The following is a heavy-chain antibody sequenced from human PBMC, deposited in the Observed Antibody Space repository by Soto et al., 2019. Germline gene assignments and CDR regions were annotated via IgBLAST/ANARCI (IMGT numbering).Heavy chain of an antibody. V-gene: IGHV3-30*18. CDR3: AKDRYSNYGGPLD. CDR2: ISYDGSNK. D-gene: IGHD4-4*01. CDR1: GFTFSSYG. Sequence: PGGSLRLSCAASGFTFSSYGMHWVRQAPGKGLEWVAVISYDGSNKYYADSVKGRFTISRDNSKNTLYLQMNSLRAEDTAVYYCAKDRYSNYGGPLDWGQGTLVTVSS. J-gene: IGHJ4*02.